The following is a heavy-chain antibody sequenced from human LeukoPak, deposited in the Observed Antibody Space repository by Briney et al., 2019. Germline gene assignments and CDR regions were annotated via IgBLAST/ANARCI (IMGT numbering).Heavy chain of an antibody. V-gene: IGHV3-23*01. J-gene: IGHJ4*02. D-gene: IGHD3-10*01. Sequence: GGTLRLSFTAFEFAFSSYGMHGVRHSPGKGLEWVSSFGGSGVSTLYADSVKGRFIIYRDNSKNLLYLKMNSLRDEDMAVYYCATRGEYRMFDYWGQGTLVTVSS. CDR3: ATRGEYRMFDY. CDR1: EFAFSSYG. CDR2: FGGSGVST.